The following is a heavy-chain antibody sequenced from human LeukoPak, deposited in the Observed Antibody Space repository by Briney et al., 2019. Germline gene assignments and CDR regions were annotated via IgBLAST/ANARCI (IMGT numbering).Heavy chain of an antibody. CDR2: ISSSSSTI. V-gene: IGHV3-48*01. CDR3: AKDLAAAGTEALDY. CDR1: GFTFSSYS. J-gene: IGHJ4*02. Sequence: PGGSLRLSCAASGFTFSSYSMNWVRQAPGKGLEWVSYISSSSSTIYYADSVKGRFTISRDNAKNSLYLQMNSLRAEDMALYYCAKDLAAAGTEALDYWGQGTLVTVSS. D-gene: IGHD6-13*01.